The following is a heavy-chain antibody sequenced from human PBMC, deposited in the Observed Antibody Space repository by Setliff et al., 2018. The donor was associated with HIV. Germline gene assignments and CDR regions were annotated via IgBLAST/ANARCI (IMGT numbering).Heavy chain of an antibody. CDR1: GYTFTSYF. V-gene: IGHV1-46*01. D-gene: IGHD2-2*01. J-gene: IGHJ3*02. Sequence: ASVKVSCKAFGYTFTSYFLHWVRQAPGQGLEWLGIIDPNGGATNNAQKLQGRLTVTTETSTGTLYMELSNLRSDDSAVYYCARAGGGATDQAFDIWGQGTMVTVSS. CDR2: IDPNGGAT. CDR3: ARAGGGATDQAFDI.